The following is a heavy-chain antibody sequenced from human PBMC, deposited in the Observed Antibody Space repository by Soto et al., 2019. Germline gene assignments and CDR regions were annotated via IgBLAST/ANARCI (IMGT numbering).Heavy chain of an antibody. CDR2: VYYGGST. CDR3: ARRSVATLTLDY. D-gene: IGHD5-12*01. Sequence: SETLSLTCTVSGGSISSTSYYWGWIRQPPGKGLEWIGSVYYGGSTYYNPSLKSRVTISEDTSKNQFSLKLSSVTAADTAVYYCARRSVATLTLDYWGQGTLVTVDS. J-gene: IGHJ4*02. V-gene: IGHV4-39*01. CDR1: GGSISSTSYY.